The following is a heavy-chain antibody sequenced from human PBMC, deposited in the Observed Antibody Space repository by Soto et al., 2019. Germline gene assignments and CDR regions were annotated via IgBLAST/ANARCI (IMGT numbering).Heavy chain of an antibody. V-gene: IGHV3-33*01. CDR2: IWYDGSNK. CDR3: ARDSTASSGWYWGNYYYYGMDV. D-gene: IGHD6-19*01. Sequence: GGSLRLSCAASGFTFSSYGMHWVRQAPGKGLEWVAVIWYDGSNKYYIDSVKGRFTISRDNSKNTLYLQMNSLRAEDTAVYYCARDSTASSGWYWGNYYYYGMDVWGQGTTVTVSS. CDR1: GFTFSSYG. J-gene: IGHJ6*02.